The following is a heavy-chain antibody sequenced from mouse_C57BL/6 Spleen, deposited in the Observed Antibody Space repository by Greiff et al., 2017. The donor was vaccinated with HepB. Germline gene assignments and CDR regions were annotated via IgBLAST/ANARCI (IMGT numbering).Heavy chain of an antibody. V-gene: IGHV1-75*01. D-gene: IGHD2-2*01. J-gene: IGHJ4*01. CDR1: GYTFTDYY. CDR3: ARGGNYGYDVRYAMDY. Sequence: QVQLKESGPELVKPGASVKISCKASGYTFTDYYINWVKQRPGQGLEWIGWIFPGSGSTYYNEKFKGKATLTVDKSSSTAYMLLSSLTSEDSAVYFCARGGNYGYDVRYAMDYWGQGTSVTVSS. CDR2: IFPGSGST.